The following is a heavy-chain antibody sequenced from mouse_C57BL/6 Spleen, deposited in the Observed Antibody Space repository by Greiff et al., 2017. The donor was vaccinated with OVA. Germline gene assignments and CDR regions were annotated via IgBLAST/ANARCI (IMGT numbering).Heavy chain of an antibody. J-gene: IGHJ1*03. CDR1: GYSFTDYT. CDR3: ARASYDYDEYFDV. Sequence: QVKLQQSDAELVKPGASVKISCKVSGYSFTDYTIHWMQQRPEQGLEWIGYIYPSDGSTKYNEKFSGKATLTADKSSSTAYMQLNRLTSEDSAVYFWARASYDYDEYFDVWGTGTTVTVSS. CDR2: IYPSDGST. D-gene: IGHD2-4*01. V-gene: IGHV1-78*01.